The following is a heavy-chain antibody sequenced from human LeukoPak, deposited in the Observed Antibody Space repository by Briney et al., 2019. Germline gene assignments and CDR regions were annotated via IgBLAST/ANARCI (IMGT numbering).Heavy chain of an antibody. CDR2: IIPIFGTA. CDR3: ARGQTGYNYVDY. CDR1: GGTFSSYA. V-gene: IGHV1-69*05. Sequence: GASVKVSCKASGGTFSSYAISWVRQAPGQGLEWMGGIIPIFGTANYAQKFQGRVTMTRNTSISTAYMELSSLRSEDTAVYYCARGQTGYNYVDYWGQGTLVTVSS. D-gene: IGHD5-24*01. J-gene: IGHJ4*02.